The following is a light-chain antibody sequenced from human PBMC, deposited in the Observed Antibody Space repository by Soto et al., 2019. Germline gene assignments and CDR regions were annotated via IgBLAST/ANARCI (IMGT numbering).Light chain of an antibody. CDR1: QNVAHF. Sequence: DIQMTQSPSSLSASVGDRVTITCRASQNVAHFLNWYQQKPGKAPKLLIYATSSLHSGVPSRFSGSGFGTDFTLTISSLQTEDFATYYCQQYWTFGQGTKVDIK. J-gene: IGKJ1*01. CDR3: QQYWT. V-gene: IGKV1-39*01. CDR2: ATS.